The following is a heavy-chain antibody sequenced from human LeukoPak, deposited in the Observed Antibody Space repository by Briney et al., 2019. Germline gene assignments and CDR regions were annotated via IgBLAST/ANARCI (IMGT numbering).Heavy chain of an antibody. Sequence: SETLSLTCAVYGGSFSGYYWSWIRQPPGKGLEWIGEINHSGSTNYNPSLKGRVTISVDTSKNQFSLKLSSVTAADTAVYYCARIIAAARPRDNWFDPWGQGTLVTVSS. CDR1: GGSFSGYY. J-gene: IGHJ5*02. CDR3: ARIIAAARPRDNWFDP. CDR2: INHSGST. D-gene: IGHD6-13*01. V-gene: IGHV4-34*01.